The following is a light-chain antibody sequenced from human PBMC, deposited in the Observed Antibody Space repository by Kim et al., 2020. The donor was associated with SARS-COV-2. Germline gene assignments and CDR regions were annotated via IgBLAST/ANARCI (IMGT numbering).Light chain of an antibody. CDR1: SSDVGAYNL. CDR3: TSYTRSDTWV. J-gene: IGLJ3*02. V-gene: IGLV2-14*03. CDR2: DVS. Sequence: GQSDTHPCSGASSDVGAYNLVSWYQQHPGEAPKFMIPDVSQRPSGVSNRFSGSKSGNTASLTISGLQAEDEADYYCTSYTRSDTWVFGGGTQLTVL.